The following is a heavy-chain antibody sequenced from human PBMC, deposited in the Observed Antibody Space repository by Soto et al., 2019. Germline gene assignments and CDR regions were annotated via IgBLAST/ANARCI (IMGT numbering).Heavy chain of an antibody. CDR2: ISAYNGNT. J-gene: IGHJ6*02. CDR3: ARVNPEYSSSPYYYYGMDV. V-gene: IGHV1-18*01. CDR1: GYTFTSYG. D-gene: IGHD6-6*01. Sequence: ASVKVSCKASGYTFTSYGISWVRQAPGQGLEWMGWISAYNGNTNYAQKPQGRVTMTTDTSTSTAYMVLRSLRSDDTAVYYCARVNPEYSSSPYYYYGMDVWGQGTTVTVSS.